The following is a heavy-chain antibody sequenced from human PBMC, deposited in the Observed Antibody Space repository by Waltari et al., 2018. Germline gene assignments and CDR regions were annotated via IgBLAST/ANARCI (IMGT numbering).Heavy chain of an antibody. CDR2: ISGTSSII. CDR1: GFTFSLYS. V-gene: IGHV3-48*01. D-gene: IGHD5-12*01. Sequence: EVQLLESGGGLVQPGGSLRLSCAASGFTFSLYSMSWVRQAPGKGLEWISYISGTSSIIYFSDSVKGRFTISRDNAKNSLYLQMNSLRAQDTAVYYCARGVLVADRSFDYWGQGTLVTVSS. J-gene: IGHJ4*02. CDR3: ARGVLVADRSFDY.